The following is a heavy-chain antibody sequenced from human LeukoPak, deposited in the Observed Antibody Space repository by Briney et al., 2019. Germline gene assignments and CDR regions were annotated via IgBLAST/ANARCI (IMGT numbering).Heavy chain of an antibody. D-gene: IGHD1-26*01. CDR3: ARGLFIRGGRYRGYWFDP. CDR2: MNPNSGDT. V-gene: IGHV1-8*01. J-gene: IGHJ5*02. CDR1: GYTFTSYD. Sequence: ASVKVSCKASGYTFTSYDINWVRQATGQGLEWMGWMNPNSGDTGYAQKFQGRVTMTRNTSISTAYMELSSLRSEDTAVYYCARGLFIRGGRYRGYWFDPWGQGTLVTVSS.